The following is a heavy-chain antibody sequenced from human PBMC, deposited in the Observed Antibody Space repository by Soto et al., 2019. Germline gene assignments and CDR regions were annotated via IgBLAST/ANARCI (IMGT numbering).Heavy chain of an antibody. V-gene: IGHV4-59*01. D-gene: IGHD4-17*01. CDR2: IYYSGST. CDR1: GGSISSYY. J-gene: IGHJ4*02. CDR3: ARAGPQRSTVITF. Sequence: PSETLSLTCTVSGGSISSYYWSWIRQPPGKGLEWIGYIYYSGSTNYNPSLKSRVTISVDTSKNQFSLKLSSVTAADTAVYYCARAGPQRSTVITFWGRGTLVTVSS.